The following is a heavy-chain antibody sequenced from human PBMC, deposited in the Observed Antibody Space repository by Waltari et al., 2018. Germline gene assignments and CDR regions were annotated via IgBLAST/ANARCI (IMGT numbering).Heavy chain of an antibody. Sequence: EVQLVESGGGLVKPGGSLRLSCVASGFKFSAYAMNWVRQAPGKGLEWVSSIGSISSFMDYADSVRGRFTVSRDNAKNTLYLQMDTLRAEDTAVYYCAREGAEQWVVEDYGMDVWGQGTTVTVSS. D-gene: IGHD6-19*01. J-gene: IGHJ6*02. V-gene: IGHV3-21*02. CDR2: IGSISSFM. CDR3: AREGAEQWVVEDYGMDV. CDR1: GFKFSAYA.